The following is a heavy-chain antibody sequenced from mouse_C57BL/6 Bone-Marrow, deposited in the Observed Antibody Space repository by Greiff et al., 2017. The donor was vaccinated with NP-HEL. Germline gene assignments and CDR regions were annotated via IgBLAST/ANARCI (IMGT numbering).Heavy chain of an antibody. D-gene: IGHD1-1*01. J-gene: IGHJ2*01. Sequence: QVQLKQPGAELVKPGASVKMSCKASGYTFTSYWITWVKQRPGQGLEWIGDIYPGSGSTNYNEKFKSKATLTVDTSSSTAYMQLSSLTSEDSAVYYCAREGSFYYYGSSFFDYWSQGTTLTVSS. CDR1: GYTFTSYW. V-gene: IGHV1-55*01. CDR2: IYPGSGST. CDR3: AREGSFYYYGSSFFDY.